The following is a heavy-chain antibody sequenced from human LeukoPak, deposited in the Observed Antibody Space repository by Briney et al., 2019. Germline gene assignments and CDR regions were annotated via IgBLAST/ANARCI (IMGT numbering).Heavy chain of an antibody. CDR3: ARTDSSSWYGMFDY. J-gene: IGHJ4*02. V-gene: IGHV3-74*01. CDR1: GFTFSSYG. CDR2: INSDGSST. D-gene: IGHD6-13*01. Sequence: GGSLRLSCAASGFTFSSYGMHWVRQAPGKGLEWVSRINSDGSSTSYADSVKGRFTISRDNAKNTLYLQMNSLRAEDTAVYYCARTDSSSWYGMFDYWGQGTLVTVSS.